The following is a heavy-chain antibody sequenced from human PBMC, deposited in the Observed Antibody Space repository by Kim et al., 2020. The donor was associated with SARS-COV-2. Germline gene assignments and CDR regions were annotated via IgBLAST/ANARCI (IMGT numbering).Heavy chain of an antibody. CDR3: AKQTWVSDWFDP. CDR2: VSGTGGNT. CDR1: GFTFNHYV. V-gene: IGHV3-23*01. D-gene: IGHD3-10*01. J-gene: IGHJ5*02. Sequence: GGSLRLSCAASGFTFNHYVMSWVRQAPGKGLEWVSAVSGTGGNTFYADSVKGHFTISRDNSKNTVYLQMNSLRAGDTAVYYCAKQTWVSDWFDPWGPGT.